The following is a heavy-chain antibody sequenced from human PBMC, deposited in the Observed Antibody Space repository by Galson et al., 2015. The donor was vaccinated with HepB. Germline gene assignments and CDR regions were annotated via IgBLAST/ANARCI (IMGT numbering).Heavy chain of an antibody. CDR2: ISAYNGNT. J-gene: IGHJ6*02. CDR3: ARGDTVTKSPYYYYYGMDV. D-gene: IGHD4-17*01. Sequence: SCKASGCTFTSYGISWVRQAPGQGLEWMGWISAYNGNTNYAQKLQGRVTMTTDTSTSTAYMELRSLRSDDTAVYYCARGDTVTKSPYYYYYGMDVWGQGTTVTVSS. CDR1: GCTFTSYG. V-gene: IGHV1-18*01.